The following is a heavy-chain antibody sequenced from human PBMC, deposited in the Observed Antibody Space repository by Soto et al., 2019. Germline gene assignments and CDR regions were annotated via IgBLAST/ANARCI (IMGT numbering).Heavy chain of an antibody. D-gene: IGHD5-12*01. CDR3: ARSSGYDYGDS. J-gene: IGHJ4*02. V-gene: IGHV4-39*02. CDR2: IYHSGST. CDR1: DGSIGSSSYY. Sequence: SETLSLTCTVSDGSIGSSSYYWGWIRQPPGKGLEWIGNIYHSGSTYYNPSLKSRVTISVDTSNNHFSLKLSSVTAADTAVYYCARSSGYDYGDSWGQGTLVTVSS.